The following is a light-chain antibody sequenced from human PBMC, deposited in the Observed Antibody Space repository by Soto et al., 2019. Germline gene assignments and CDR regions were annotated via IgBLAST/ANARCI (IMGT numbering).Light chain of an antibody. CDR1: RSISNY. CDR2: AAS. CDR3: QQSFNTPPT. J-gene: IGKJ1*01. Sequence: DIQMTQSPSSLSASVGDRVTITCRASRSISNYLNWYQQKPGKAPNLLIYAASNLQSGVPSRFSGSASGTDFTLTISSLQPEDFATYYCQQSFNTPPTFGQGTKVEIK. V-gene: IGKV1-39*01.